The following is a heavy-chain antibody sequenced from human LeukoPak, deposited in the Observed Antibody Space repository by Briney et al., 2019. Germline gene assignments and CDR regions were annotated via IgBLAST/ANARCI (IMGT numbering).Heavy chain of an antibody. CDR3: TRGSSGRRDN. CDR2: MNPNSGNT. J-gene: IGHJ4*02. D-gene: IGHD6-19*01. Sequence: ASVKVSCKASGYTFTSCDIDWVRQATGQGLAWMGWMNPNSGNTGYGQSFQGRITMTRDISIGTAYMELSNLTSEDTAIYYCTRGSSGRRDNWGQGTLVTVSA. V-gene: IGHV1-8*01. CDR1: GYTFTSCD.